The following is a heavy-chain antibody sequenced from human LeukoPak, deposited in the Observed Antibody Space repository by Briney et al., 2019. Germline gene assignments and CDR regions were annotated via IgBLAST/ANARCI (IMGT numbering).Heavy chain of an antibody. V-gene: IGHV1-2*02. CDR2: INPNSGGT. CDR1: GYTFTAYY. CDR3: ARGYYCDYSCDY. Sequence: ASVMVSCKASGYTFTAYYLHWVRQAPGQGLEWMGWINPNSGGTNYAQKFQGRVTMTRDTSISTAYMELSRLRSDDTAVYYCARGYYCDYSCDYWGQGTLVSVSS. J-gene: IGHJ4*02. D-gene: IGHD4-17*01.